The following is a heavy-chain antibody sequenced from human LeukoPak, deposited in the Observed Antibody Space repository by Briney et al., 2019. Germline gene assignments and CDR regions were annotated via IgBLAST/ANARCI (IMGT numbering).Heavy chain of an antibody. J-gene: IGHJ4*02. CDR2: ISSSSSYI. CDR3: ARGRIAARMVDY. V-gene: IGHV3-21*01. D-gene: IGHD6-6*01. Sequence: GGSLRLSCAASGFTFSSYSMNWVRQAPGKGLEWASSISSSSSYIYYADSVKGRFTISRDNAKNSLYLQMNSLRAEDTAVYYCARGRIAARMVDYWGQGTLVTVSS. CDR1: GFTFSSYS.